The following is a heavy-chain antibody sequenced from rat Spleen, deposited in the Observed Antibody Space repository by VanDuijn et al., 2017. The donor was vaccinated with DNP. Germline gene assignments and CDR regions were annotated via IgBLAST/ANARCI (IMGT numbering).Heavy chain of an antibody. J-gene: IGHJ1*01. CDR3: ARQKSHWYFDF. CDR2: ISTSGSRT. Sequence: EVQLVESGGGLVQPGRSLKLSCAASGFTFSNYYMAWVRQAPKKGLEWVATISTSGSRTYYPDSVKGRFTISRDNAKSSLYLQMNSLKSEDTATYYCARQKSHWYFDFWGPGTMVTVSS. V-gene: IGHV5-25*01. CDR1: GFTFSNYY.